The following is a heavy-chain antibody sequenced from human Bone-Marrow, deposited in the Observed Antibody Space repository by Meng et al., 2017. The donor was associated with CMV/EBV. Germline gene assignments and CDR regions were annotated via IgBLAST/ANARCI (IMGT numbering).Heavy chain of an antibody. CDR3: AVRSISGSFDY. CDR2: MGPGSLSR. CDR1: GYPFTGYH. J-gene: IGHJ4*02. Sequence: SCTASGYPFTGYHINWVRQAPGQGLEWMGWMGPGSLSRGYAQKLQGRVTMTRDTSINTAYMDLSSLRSEDTAVYYCAVRSISGSFDYWGQGTLVTVSS. D-gene: IGHD1-26*01. V-gene: IGHV1-8*01.